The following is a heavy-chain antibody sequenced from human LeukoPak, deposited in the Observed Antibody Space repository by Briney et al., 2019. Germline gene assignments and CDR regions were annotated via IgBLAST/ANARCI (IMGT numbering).Heavy chain of an antibody. J-gene: IGHJ6*02. V-gene: IGHV3-33*01. D-gene: IGHD1-26*01. CDR3: ARVGSWGLRSYSNYHGMDV. Sequence: GGSLRLSCAASGFTFRDFGMHWVRQPPGKGLEWVAVIWYDGSNKYYAESVKGRFTISRDNSKNTLYLQMNSLRAEDTAVYYCARVGSWGLRSYSNYHGMDVWGQGTTVTVSS. CDR1: GFTFRDFG. CDR2: IWYDGSNK.